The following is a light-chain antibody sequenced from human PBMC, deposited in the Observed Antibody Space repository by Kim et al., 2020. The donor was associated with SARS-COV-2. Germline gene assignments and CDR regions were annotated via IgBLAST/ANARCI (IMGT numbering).Light chain of an antibody. Sequence: EIVLTQSPGTLSLSPGERATLSCRASQSVSSNYLAWYQQKPGQAPRLLIYATSSRATGIPDRFSGSGSGTDFTLTISRLEPEDFALYYCQQYGSSPSTFGGGTKLEI. CDR2: ATS. V-gene: IGKV3-20*01. CDR1: QSVSSNY. J-gene: IGKJ4*01. CDR3: QQYGSSPST.